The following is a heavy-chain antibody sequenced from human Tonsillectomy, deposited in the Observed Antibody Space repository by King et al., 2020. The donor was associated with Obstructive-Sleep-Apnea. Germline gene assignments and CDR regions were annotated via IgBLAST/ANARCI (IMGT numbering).Heavy chain of an antibody. D-gene: IGHD3-10*01. CDR2: INPNSGT. V-gene: IGHV1-2*02. CDR3: ARGGDRNYFAF. Sequence: VQLVESGAEVQKPGASVLVSCQASGYTFTDYYMHWVRQAPGQGLEWMGWINPNSGTNYPQKFQGRVTMTWDTSISTAYMELSRLTSDDTAVYFCARGGDRNYFAFWGQGTLVTVSS. J-gene: IGHJ4*02. CDR1: GYTFTDYY.